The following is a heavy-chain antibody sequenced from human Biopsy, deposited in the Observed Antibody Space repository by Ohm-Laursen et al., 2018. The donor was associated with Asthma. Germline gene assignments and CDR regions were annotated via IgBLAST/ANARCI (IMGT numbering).Heavy chain of an antibody. CDR2: ISVYNGNT. CDR3: ARAADYSHYYGIDV. CDR1: GYTFNSAG. Sequence: GASVKVSCKTSGYTFNSAGITWVRQAPGQGLEWMGWISVYNGNTKVAQKLQDRVTMITDTSTSTAYMELRSLRSDDTAVYLCARAADYSHYYGIDVWGQGTTVTVS. V-gene: IGHV1-18*01. J-gene: IGHJ6*02. D-gene: IGHD3-10*01.